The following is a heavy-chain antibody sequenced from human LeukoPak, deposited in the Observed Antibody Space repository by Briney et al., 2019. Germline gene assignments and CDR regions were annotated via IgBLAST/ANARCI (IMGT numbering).Heavy chain of an antibody. CDR2: ISDDGSKQ. Sequence: GGTLRLSCAASGFTFSSYGMHWVRQAPGKGLEWVAVISDDGSKQYYEDSVKGRFTISRDNSKNTLCLQMNSLRAEDTAVYYCGNGNYYGSGSYWGAFDIGGQGTMVTVSS. CDR3: GNGNYYGSGSYWGAFDI. V-gene: IGHV3-30*18. CDR1: GFTFSSYG. J-gene: IGHJ3*02. D-gene: IGHD3-10*01.